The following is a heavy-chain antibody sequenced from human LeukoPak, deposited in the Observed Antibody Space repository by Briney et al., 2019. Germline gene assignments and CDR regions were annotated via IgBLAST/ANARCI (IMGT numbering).Heavy chain of an antibody. J-gene: IGHJ3*02. D-gene: IGHD2-21*01. Sequence: PGGSLRLSCAASGLTFSSYDMHWARQDPGKGLECVAVISYDGSNKYYADSVKGRFTISRDNSKNTLYLQMNSLRAEDTAVYYCARDRFPRKHAFDIWGQGTMVTVSS. CDR1: GLTFSSYD. CDR3: ARDRFPRKHAFDI. CDR2: ISYDGSNK. V-gene: IGHV3-30-3*01.